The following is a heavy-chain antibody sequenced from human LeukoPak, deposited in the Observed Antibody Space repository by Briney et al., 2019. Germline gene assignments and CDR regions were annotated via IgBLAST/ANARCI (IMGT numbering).Heavy chain of an antibody. D-gene: IGHD1-26*01. CDR1: GFSFSDSW. CDR3: AKGPSGSYGIDY. Sequence: GGSLRLSCGASGFSFSDSWMSWVRQPPGKGPEWVASIKPDGSETYTVDAVQGRFIISRDNSKNTLYLQMNSLRAEDTAVYYCAKGPSGSYGIDYWGQGTLVTVSS. CDR2: IKPDGSET. J-gene: IGHJ4*02. V-gene: IGHV3-7*03.